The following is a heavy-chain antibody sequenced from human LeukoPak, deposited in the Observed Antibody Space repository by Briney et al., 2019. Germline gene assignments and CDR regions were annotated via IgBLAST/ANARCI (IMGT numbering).Heavy chain of an antibody. Sequence: SETLSLTCTVSGGSISSSSYYWGWIRQPPGKGLEWIGSIYYSGSTYYNPSLKSRVTISVDTSKNQFSLKLSSVTAADTAVYYCARGNNWNGAYYWGQGTLVTVSS. J-gene: IGHJ4*02. V-gene: IGHV4-39*01. CDR3: ARGNNWNGAYY. CDR1: GGSISSSSYY. CDR2: IYYSGST. D-gene: IGHD1-1*01.